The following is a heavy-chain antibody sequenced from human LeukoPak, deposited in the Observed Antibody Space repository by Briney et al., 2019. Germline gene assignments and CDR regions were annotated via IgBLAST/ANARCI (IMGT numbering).Heavy chain of an antibody. J-gene: IGHJ4*02. D-gene: IGHD3-16*01. Sequence: GGSLRLSCAASGFTFSSYWMSWVRQAPGKGLEWVASINQGGSEQNYVDSVKGRFTISRDNAKNSLYLQMNSLRAEDTAAYYCARGPITVDFWGQGPLVTVSS. CDR1: GFTFSSYW. CDR3: ARGPITVDF. CDR2: INQGGSEQ. V-gene: IGHV3-7*01.